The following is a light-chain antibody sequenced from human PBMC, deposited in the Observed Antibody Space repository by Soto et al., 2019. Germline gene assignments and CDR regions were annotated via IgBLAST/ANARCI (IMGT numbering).Light chain of an antibody. CDR3: LQHFNLSWT. Sequence: AIQLTQSPSSLSASVGDRVTITFRASQGIRNDLGWYQKKPGKAPKLLIFAAFNLQSGVPSRFSGGGSGTDFTLTISSLQPEDFATYYCLQHFNLSWTFGQGTKVDI. CDR2: AAF. J-gene: IGKJ1*01. CDR1: QGIRND. V-gene: IGKV1-6*01.